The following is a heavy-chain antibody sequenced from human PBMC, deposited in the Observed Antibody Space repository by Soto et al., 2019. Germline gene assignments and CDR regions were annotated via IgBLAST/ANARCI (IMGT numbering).Heavy chain of an antibody. CDR3: ASQSSGYSGGDY. Sequence: QVQLVQSGAEVKKPGSSVKVSCKASGGTFSSYAISWVRQAPGQGLEWMGGIIPIFGTANYAQKFQGRVXIXAXXSTSTAYMELSSLRSEDTAVYYCASQSSGYSGGDYWGQGTLVTVSS. D-gene: IGHD3-22*01. CDR2: IIPIFGTA. CDR1: GGTFSSYA. V-gene: IGHV1-69*12. J-gene: IGHJ4*02.